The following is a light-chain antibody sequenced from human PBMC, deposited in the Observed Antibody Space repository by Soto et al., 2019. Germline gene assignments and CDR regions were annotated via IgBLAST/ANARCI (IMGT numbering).Light chain of an antibody. Sequence: EIVLTQSPGTLSLSPGERATLSCRASQSVSSSYLAWYQQKPGQAPRLLFSGASSRATGIPDRFSGSGSGTDFTLTISRLEPEDLAVYYCQQYDNSVWTFGQGTKVDIK. V-gene: IGKV3-20*01. CDR3: QQYDNSVWT. J-gene: IGKJ1*01. CDR2: GAS. CDR1: QSVSSSY.